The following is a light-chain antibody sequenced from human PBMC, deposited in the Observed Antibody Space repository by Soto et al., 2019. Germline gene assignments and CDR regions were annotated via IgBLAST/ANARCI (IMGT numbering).Light chain of an antibody. CDR2: NKN. CDR1: RSNIGTNT. V-gene: IGLV1-44*01. J-gene: IGLJ1*01. Sequence: QSVLTQAPSASATPGQRVTISCSGGRSNIGTNTVNWYQQLPGMAPKLLIYNKNQRPSGVPDRFSGSKSGTSASLAISGLLSEDEADYYCAAWDDSLHGYVFGTGTRGTVL. CDR3: AAWDDSLHGYV.